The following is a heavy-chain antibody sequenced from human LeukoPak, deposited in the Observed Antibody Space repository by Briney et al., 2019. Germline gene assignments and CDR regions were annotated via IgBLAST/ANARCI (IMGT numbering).Heavy chain of an antibody. CDR1: GFTFSSYA. CDR2: ITNSGGST. J-gene: IGHJ4*02. Sequence: PGGSLRLSCAASGFTFSSYAMHWVRQAPGKGLGWVSAITNSGGSTYYADSVKGRFTISRDNSKNTLYLQMNSLRAEDTAVYYCATGVSRGQYYYDSSGSGGQGTLVTVSS. V-gene: IGHV3-23*01. D-gene: IGHD3-22*01. CDR3: ATGVSRGQYYYDSSGS.